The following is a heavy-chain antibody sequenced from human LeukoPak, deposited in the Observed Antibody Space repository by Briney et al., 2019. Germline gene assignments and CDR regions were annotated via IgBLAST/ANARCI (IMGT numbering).Heavy chain of an antibody. V-gene: IGHV3-21*03. CDR3: ARHLSGVTGYTYGRGIDN. Sequence: GGSLRLSCAASGFTFSRYSMNWVRQAPGRGLEWVSSISIGNTYIYYADSVKGRFTISRDNAKNSLYLQLNSLRAEDTAVYYCARHLSGVTGYTYGRGIDNWGQGTLVTVSS. CDR2: ISIGNTYI. D-gene: IGHD5-18*01. J-gene: IGHJ4*02. CDR1: GFTFSRYS.